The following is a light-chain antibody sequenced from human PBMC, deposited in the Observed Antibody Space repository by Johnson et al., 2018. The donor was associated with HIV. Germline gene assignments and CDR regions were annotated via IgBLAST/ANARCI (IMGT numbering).Light chain of an antibody. CDR2: DNN. J-gene: IGLJ1*01. CDR3: GTWDSSLSAYV. Sequence: QLVLTQPPSVSAAPGQTVTISCSGSSSNIGNNYVSWYQQLPGTVPKLLIYDNNKRPSGIPDRLSASKSGTSATLGITGLQTGDEADYYCGTWDSSLSAYVFGTGTKVTVL. V-gene: IGLV1-51*01. CDR1: SSNIGNNY.